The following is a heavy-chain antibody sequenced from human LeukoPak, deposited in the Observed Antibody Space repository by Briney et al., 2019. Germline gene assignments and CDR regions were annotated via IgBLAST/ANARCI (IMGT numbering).Heavy chain of an antibody. CDR3: ARGHHYYDSSAYYY. Sequence: GGSLRLSCAASGFTFTSYWMHWVRQAPGKGLVWVSRINSDGSTTSYAASVKGRFTISRDTAKNTLYLQMNSLRAEDTAVYYCARGHHYYDSSAYYYWGQGTLVTVSS. J-gene: IGHJ4*02. CDR2: INSDGSTT. V-gene: IGHV3-74*01. D-gene: IGHD3-22*01. CDR1: GFTFTSYW.